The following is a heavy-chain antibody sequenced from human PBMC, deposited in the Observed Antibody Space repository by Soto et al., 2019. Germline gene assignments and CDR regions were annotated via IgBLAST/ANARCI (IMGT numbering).Heavy chain of an antibody. CDR3: ARDVRGYSGYDYVPSSSY. Sequence: GGSLRLSCAASGFTFSSYSMNWVRQAPGKGLEWVSSISSSSSYIYYADSVKGRFTISRDNAKNSLYLQMNSLRAEDTAVYYCARDVRGYSGYDYVPSSSYWGQGTLVTVSS. J-gene: IGHJ4*02. CDR2: ISSSSSYI. CDR1: GFTFSSYS. D-gene: IGHD5-12*01. V-gene: IGHV3-21*01.